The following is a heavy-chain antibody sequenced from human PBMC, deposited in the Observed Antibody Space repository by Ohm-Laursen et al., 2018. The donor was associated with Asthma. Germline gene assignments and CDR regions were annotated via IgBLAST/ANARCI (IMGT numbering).Heavy chain of an antibody. CDR2: ISSSSSYI. Sequence: SLRLSCAASGFTFSSYSMNWVRQAPGKGLEWVSSISSSSSYIYYADSVKGRFTISRDNAKNSLYLQMNSLRAEDTAVYYCAREGYGDLYYYYGMDVWGQGTTVTVSS. V-gene: IGHV3-21*01. CDR1: GFTFSSYS. D-gene: IGHD4-17*01. CDR3: AREGYGDLYYYYGMDV. J-gene: IGHJ6*02.